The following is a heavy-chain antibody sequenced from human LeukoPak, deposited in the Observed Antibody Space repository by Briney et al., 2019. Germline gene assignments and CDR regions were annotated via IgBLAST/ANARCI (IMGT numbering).Heavy chain of an antibody. CDR3: ARAITMVRGVNYYYYYYMDV. D-gene: IGHD3-10*01. J-gene: IGHJ6*03. V-gene: IGHV4-39*07. CDR2: IYYRGNS. CDR1: GGSISSSTYY. Sequence: SETLSLTCTVSGGSISSSTYYWGWIRQPPGKGLEWIGSIYYRGNSYYNPSLKSRVTISVDTSKNHFSLKLRSVTAADTAVYYCARAITMVRGVNYYYYYYMDVWGKGTTVTVSS.